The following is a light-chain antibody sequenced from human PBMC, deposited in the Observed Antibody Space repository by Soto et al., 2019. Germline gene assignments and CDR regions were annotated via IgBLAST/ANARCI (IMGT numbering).Light chain of an antibody. CDR1: QSVSSN. V-gene: IGKV3-15*01. CDR2: DAS. Sequence: EIVMTQSPATLSVSPGERATLSCRASQSVSSNLAWYQQIPGRAPRLLIYDASTRATGIPARISGSGSGTDFTLTISSLQSEDFAVYYCQQYSHWRTFGQGTKVEIK. J-gene: IGKJ1*01. CDR3: QQYSHWRT.